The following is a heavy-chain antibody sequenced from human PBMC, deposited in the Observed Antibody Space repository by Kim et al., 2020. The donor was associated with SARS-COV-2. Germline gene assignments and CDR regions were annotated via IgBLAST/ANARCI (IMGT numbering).Heavy chain of an antibody. V-gene: IGHV4-4*06. Sequence: SRVTMSVDTSKNQFSLKLSSVTAADTAVYYCARDNCGGDCYNYYYYGMDVWGQGTTVTVSS. J-gene: IGHJ6*02. D-gene: IGHD2-21*01. CDR3: ARDNCGGDCYNYYYYGMDV.